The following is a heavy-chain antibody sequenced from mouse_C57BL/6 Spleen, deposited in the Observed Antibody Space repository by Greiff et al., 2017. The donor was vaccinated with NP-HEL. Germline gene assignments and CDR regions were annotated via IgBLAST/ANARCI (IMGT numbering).Heavy chain of an antibody. J-gene: IGHJ2*01. CDR1: GYTFTDYY. CDR3: ARNGNSYFDY. Sequence: QVQLQQSGAELVRPGASVKLSCKASGYTFTDYYINWVKQRPGQGLEWIARIYPGSGNTYYNEKFKGKATLTAEKSSSTAYMQLSSLTSEDSAVYFCARNGNSYFDYWGQGTTLTVSS. CDR2: IYPGSGNT. V-gene: IGHV1-76*01. D-gene: IGHD2-1*01.